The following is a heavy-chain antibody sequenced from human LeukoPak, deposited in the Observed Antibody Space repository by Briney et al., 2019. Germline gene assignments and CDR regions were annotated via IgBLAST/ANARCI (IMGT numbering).Heavy chain of an antibody. CDR2: INHSGST. CDR3: ARGNTHYYGSGSYRPAYYYGMDV. V-gene: IGHV4-34*01. D-gene: IGHD3-10*01. CDR1: GGSLSGYY. Sequence: SETLSLTCAVYGGSLSGYYWSWIRQPPGKGLEWIGEINHSGSTNYNPSLKGRVTISVDTSKNQFSLKLSSVTAADTAVYYCARGNTHYYGSGSYRPAYYYGMDVWGQGTTVTVSS. J-gene: IGHJ6*02.